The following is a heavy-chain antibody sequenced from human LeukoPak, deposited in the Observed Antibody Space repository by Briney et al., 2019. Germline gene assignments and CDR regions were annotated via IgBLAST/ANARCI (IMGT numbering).Heavy chain of an antibody. CDR2: IRSDGSTT. CDR3: VRDNRSYNFDY. J-gene: IGHJ4*02. CDR1: GFTFSSYW. D-gene: IGHD1-26*01. Sequence: GGSLRLSCAASGFTFSSYWMHWVRQAPGKGLVWVSCIRSDGSTTSIADSAKGRFTISRDNAKNTVYLQMNSLRAEDTAVYYCVRDNRSYNFDYWGQGTLGTVSS. V-gene: IGHV3-74*01.